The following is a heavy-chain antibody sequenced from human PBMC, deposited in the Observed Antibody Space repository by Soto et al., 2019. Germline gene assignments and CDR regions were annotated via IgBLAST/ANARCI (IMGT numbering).Heavy chain of an antibody. CDR2: ISPSTSYT. CDR3: AFALVNPEGSFDP. CDR1: GFTFSLFS. Sequence: TGGSLRLSCTASGFTFSLFSMEWVRQAPGKGLEWVSAISPSTSYTYYADSVKGRFTTSRDNAKNSVYLQMNSLRAEDTAVYYCAFALVNPEGSFDPWGQGTLVTVSS. J-gene: IGHJ5*02. D-gene: IGHD2-21*01. V-gene: IGHV3-21*01.